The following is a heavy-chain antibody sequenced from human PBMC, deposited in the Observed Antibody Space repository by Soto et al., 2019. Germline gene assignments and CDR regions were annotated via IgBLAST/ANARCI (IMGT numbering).Heavy chain of an antibody. D-gene: IGHD6-6*01. CDR1: GEALSNYY. CDR2: ITHSGST. V-gene: IGHV4-34*01. CDR3: TRRGAARPWL. J-gene: IGHJ4*02. Sequence: SEALSITCAVYGEALSNYYWSWIRQPPGKGLEWIGEITHSGSTNYNPSLESRVTISADTSKNQFSMKMRSVTAADTAVYYCTRRGAARPWLWGQGTPVTVSS.